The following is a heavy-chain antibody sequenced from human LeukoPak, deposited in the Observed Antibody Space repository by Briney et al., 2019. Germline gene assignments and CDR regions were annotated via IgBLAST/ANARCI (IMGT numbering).Heavy chain of an antibody. V-gene: IGHV4-34*01. J-gene: IGHJ6*04. CDR3: AREADNWNDGGMDV. CDR2: INHSGST. CDR1: GGSFSGYY. Sequence: SETLSLTCAVYGGSFSGYYWSWIRQPPGKGLEWIGKINHSGSTNYNPSLKSRVTISVDTSKNQFSLKLSSVTAADTAVYYCAREADNWNDGGMDVWGKGTTVTVSS. D-gene: IGHD1-1*01.